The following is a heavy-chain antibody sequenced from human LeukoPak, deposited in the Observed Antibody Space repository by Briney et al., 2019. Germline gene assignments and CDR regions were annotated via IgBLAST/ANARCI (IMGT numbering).Heavy chain of an antibody. J-gene: IGHJ4*02. CDR1: GFSVGGYW. CDR3: TRGASGYGNFDY. D-gene: IGHD5-12*01. V-gene: IGHV3-74*01. Sequence: GGSLRLSCAASGFSVGGYWMHWVRQGPGMGLVWVSRINSDGSSISYADSVKGRFSITRDNAKNMLYLQMNSLRAEDTAVYYCTRGASGYGNFDYWGQGTLVTVSS. CDR2: INSDGSSI.